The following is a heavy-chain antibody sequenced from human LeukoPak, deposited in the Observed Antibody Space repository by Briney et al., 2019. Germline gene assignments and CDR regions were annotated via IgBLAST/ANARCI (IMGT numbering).Heavy chain of an antibody. D-gene: IGHD3-10*01. Sequence: SVKVSCKASGGTLSSYAISWVRQATGQGLEWMGGIIPIFGTANYAQKFQGRVTITTDESTSTAYMELSSLRSEDTAVYYCARALLLWFGPHDAFDIWGQGTMVTVSS. CDR2: IIPIFGTA. J-gene: IGHJ3*02. CDR3: ARALLLWFGPHDAFDI. CDR1: GGTLSSYA. V-gene: IGHV1-69*05.